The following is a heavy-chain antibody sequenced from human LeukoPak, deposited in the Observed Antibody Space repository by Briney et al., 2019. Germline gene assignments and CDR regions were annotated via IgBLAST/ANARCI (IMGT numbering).Heavy chain of an antibody. V-gene: IGHV3-48*03. J-gene: IGHJ4*02. Sequence: GGSLRLSCAVSGFTFSSYAMSWVRQAPGKGLEWVSYITSSGSTHYGDSVKGRFTISRDNAKDSLYLQMNSLRAEDTAVYYCARAGAHIFAFWGQGTLVTVSS. D-gene: IGHD3-10*01. CDR1: GFTFSSYA. CDR3: ARAGAHIFAF. CDR2: ITSSGST.